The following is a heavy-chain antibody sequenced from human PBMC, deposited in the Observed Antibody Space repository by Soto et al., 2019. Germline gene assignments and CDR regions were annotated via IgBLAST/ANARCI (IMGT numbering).Heavy chain of an antibody. CDR2: ISYSGTT. CDR1: GGSISSGNYY. D-gene: IGHD4-17*01. Sequence: QVQLQESGPGLVKPSQTLSLTCTVSGGSISSGNYYWSWIRQPPGKGLEWIGFISYSGTTHYSASLRSRVSISVATPKNQFSLDLSSVTAADTAVYYCATMGTPVTGLYYFDYWGQGTLVTVSS. V-gene: IGHV4-30-4*01. J-gene: IGHJ4*02. CDR3: ATMGTPVTGLYYFDY.